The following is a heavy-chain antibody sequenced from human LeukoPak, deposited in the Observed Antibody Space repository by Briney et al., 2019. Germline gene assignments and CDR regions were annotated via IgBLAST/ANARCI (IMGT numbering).Heavy chain of an antibody. CDR3: ARDLGYYDSSGYYIPPQPGSRSINWFDP. D-gene: IGHD3-22*01. J-gene: IGHJ5*02. V-gene: IGHV1-69*05. CDR1: GGTFSSYA. CDR2: IIPIFGTA. Sequence: GASVKVSCKASGGTFSSYAISWVRQAPGQGLEWMGGIIPIFGTANYAQKFQGRVTITTDESTSTAYMELSSLRSDDTAVYYCARDLGYYDSSGYYIPPQPGSRSINWFDPWGQGTLVTVSS.